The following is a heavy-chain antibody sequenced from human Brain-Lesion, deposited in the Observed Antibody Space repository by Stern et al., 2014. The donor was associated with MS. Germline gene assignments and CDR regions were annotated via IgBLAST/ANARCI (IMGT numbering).Heavy chain of an antibody. D-gene: IGHD1-14*01. J-gene: IGHJ6*02. V-gene: IGHV1-69*02. CDR3: TTSPYGLDA. CDR1: GGTFSSYT. Sequence: VQLVESGAELKKPGSSVKVSCKASGGTFSSYTVSWVRQAPGQGLEWRGKIIPILGVANYAPKFQGRVTITADKFTGTAYMEVTSLRSEDTAIYYCTTSPYGLDAWGQGTTVTVSS. CDR2: IIPILGVA.